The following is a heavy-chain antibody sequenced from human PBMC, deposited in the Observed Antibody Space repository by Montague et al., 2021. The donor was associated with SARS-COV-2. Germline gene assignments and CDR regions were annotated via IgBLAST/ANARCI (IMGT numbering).Heavy chain of an antibody. Sequence: SETLSLTCTASGGSISSSSYYWGWIRQPPGKGLEWIGTIYYSGSTYYXPSLKSRVTISVDTSKNQFSLKLSSVTAADTAVYYCARGWFSPMLVVVIRGPFDYWGQGALVTVSS. D-gene: IGHD3-22*01. CDR2: IYYSGST. V-gene: IGHV4-39*07. CDR3: ARGWFSPMLVVVIRGPFDY. CDR1: GGSISSSSYY. J-gene: IGHJ4*02.